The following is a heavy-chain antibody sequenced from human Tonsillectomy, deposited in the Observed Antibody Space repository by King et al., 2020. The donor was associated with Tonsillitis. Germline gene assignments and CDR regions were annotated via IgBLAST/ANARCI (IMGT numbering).Heavy chain of an antibody. CDR2: INHSGST. Sequence: QVQLQQWGAGLLRPSETLSLTCTVFGGSFSDYYWTWIRQPPAKGLEWIGEINHSGSTTFNPSLKSRVTISIDTSKNQFSLKLNSVTAADTAVYYCARGSQQLVPVRYFQHWGQGTLVTVSS. V-gene: IGHV4-34*01. D-gene: IGHD6-13*01. CDR1: GGSFSDYY. CDR3: ARGSQQLVPVRYFQH. J-gene: IGHJ1*01.